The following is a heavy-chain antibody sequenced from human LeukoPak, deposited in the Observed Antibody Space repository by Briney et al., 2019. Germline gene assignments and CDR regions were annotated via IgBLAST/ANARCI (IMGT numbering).Heavy chain of an antibody. CDR3: ARVAVAGPTGWFDS. J-gene: IGHJ5*01. CDR2: ISSTSAYI. CDR1: GFALRSYT. Sequence: PGGSLRLSCAASGFALRSYTVTWVRQAPGKGLEWVSSISSTSAYIYYAESVKGRFSISRDNVDNVVHLQMSSLTNKDTAVYYCARVAVAGPTGWFDSWGQGTLVTVSS. D-gene: IGHD6-19*01. V-gene: IGHV3-21*01.